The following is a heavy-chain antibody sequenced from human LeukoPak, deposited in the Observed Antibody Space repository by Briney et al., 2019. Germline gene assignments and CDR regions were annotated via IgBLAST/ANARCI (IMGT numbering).Heavy chain of an antibody. V-gene: IGHV4-61*02. J-gene: IGHJ4*02. CDR3: ARGGLDSSSSGY. D-gene: IGHD6-6*01. CDR2: IYTSGST. Sequence: SQTLSLTCTVSGGSISSGSYYWSWIRQPAGKGLKWIGRIYTSGSTNYNPSLKSRVTISVDTSKNQFSLKLSSVTAADTAVYYCARGGLDSSSSGYWGQGTLVTVSS. CDR1: GGSISSGSYY.